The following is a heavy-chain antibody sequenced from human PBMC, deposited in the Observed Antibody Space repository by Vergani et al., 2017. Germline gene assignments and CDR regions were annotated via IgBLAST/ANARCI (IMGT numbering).Heavy chain of an antibody. CDR3: ARPIVVVPAASRYYYYGMDV. CDR2: TNPNSGGT. Sequence: QVQLVQSGAEVKKPGASVKVFCKASGYTFTGYYMHWVRQAPGQGLEWMGWTNPNSGGTNYAQKFQGRVTMTRDTSISTAYMELSRLRSDDTAVYYCARPIVVVPAASRYYYYGMDVWGQGTTVTVSS. D-gene: IGHD2-2*01. CDR1: GYTFTGYY. J-gene: IGHJ6*02. V-gene: IGHV1-2*02.